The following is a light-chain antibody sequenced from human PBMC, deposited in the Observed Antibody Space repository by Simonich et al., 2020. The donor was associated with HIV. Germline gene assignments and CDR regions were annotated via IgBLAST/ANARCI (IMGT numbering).Light chain of an antibody. CDR1: SSNIYYND. CDR2: KNN. J-gene: IGLJ2*01. V-gene: IGLV1-47*01. CDR3: SSYAGSNNVV. Sequence: QSVLTQPPSTSRTPGQRVNISCSGSSSNIYYNDVHRYQQGPGTAPKILIYKNNQRPSGFPDRFAGSKSCTSASLAISGLQSEDEADYYCSSYAGSNNVVFGGGTKLTVL.